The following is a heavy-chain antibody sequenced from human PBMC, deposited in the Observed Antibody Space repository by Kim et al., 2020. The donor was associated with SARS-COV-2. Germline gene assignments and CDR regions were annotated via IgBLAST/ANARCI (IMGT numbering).Heavy chain of an antibody. D-gene: IGHD6-25*01. J-gene: IGHJ6*02. CDR1: GYTFTSYG. V-gene: IGHV1-18*01. CDR3: ARDYGLAATPRGRGYYYYYGMDV. Sequence: ASVKVSCKASGYTFTSYGISWVRQAPGQGLEWMGWISAYNGNTNYAQKLQGRVTMTTDTSTSTAYMELRSLRSDDTAVYYCARDYGLAATPRGRGYYYYYGMDVWGQGTTVTVSS. CDR2: ISAYNGNT.